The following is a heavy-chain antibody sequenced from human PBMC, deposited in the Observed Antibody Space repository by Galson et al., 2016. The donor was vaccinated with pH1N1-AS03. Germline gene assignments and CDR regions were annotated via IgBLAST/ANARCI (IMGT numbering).Heavy chain of an antibody. Sequence: SVKVSCKASGGTFSNYVISWVRQAPGQGLEWMGGINPAFGTTKYAQKFQGRVTITADESTRTAYMELNSLRSADTAVYYCARGRRVAMTGLYYFDSWGQGTPVTVSS. CDR2: INPAFGTT. J-gene: IGHJ4*02. V-gene: IGHV1-69*13. CDR1: GGTFSNYV. D-gene: IGHD3-9*01. CDR3: ARGRRVAMTGLYYFDS.